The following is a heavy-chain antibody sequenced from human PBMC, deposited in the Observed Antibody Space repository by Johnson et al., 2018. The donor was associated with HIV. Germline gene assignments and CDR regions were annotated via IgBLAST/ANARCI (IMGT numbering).Heavy chain of an antibody. CDR2: IKCDGSEK. Sequence: VQLVESGGGVVQPGRSLRLSCAASGFTFSSSWMHWVCQAPEKGLEWVADIKCDGSEKYYVDSVKGRLTISRDIAKNSLYLQLSNLRAEDTALYYCATLTVRSRAFDLWGQGTLVTVSS. D-gene: IGHD4-17*01. CDR3: ATLTVRSRAFDL. J-gene: IGHJ3*01. CDR1: GFTFSSSW. V-gene: IGHV3-52*01.